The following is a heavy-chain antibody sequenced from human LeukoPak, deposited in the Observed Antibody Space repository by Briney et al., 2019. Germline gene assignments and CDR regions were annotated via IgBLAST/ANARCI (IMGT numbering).Heavy chain of an antibody. CDR3: ANSASYDSSGYYYWGPFDY. V-gene: IGHV3-9*01. Sequence: GGSLRPSCAASGFTFDDYAMHWVRQAPGKGLEWVSGISWNSGSIGYADSVKGRFTISRDNAKNSLYLQMNSLRAEDTALYYCANSASYDSSGYYYWGPFDYWGQGTLVTVSS. J-gene: IGHJ4*02. CDR2: ISWNSGSI. CDR1: GFTFDDYA. D-gene: IGHD3-22*01.